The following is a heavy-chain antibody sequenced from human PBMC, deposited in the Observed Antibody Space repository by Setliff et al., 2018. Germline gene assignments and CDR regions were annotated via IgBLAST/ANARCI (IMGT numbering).Heavy chain of an antibody. J-gene: IGHJ1*01. CDR3: VRDSSADYYDNDYFKY. CDR1: GFTFRGFA. V-gene: IGHV3-30*02. D-gene: IGHD2-21*02. Sequence: GESLKVSCAASGFTFRGFAMHWVRQAPGKGLEWVAFIRHDESDIYYTNSVKGRFTVSRDNSKNTLYLQMNILRPEDTALYYCVRDSSADYYDNDYFKYWGQGALVTVSS. CDR2: IRHDESDI.